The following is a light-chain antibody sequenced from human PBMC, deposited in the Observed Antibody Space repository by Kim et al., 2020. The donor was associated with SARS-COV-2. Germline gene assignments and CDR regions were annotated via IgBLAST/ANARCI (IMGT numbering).Light chain of an antibody. V-gene: IGKV3-11*01. J-gene: IGKJ3*01. CDR2: DAS. CDR3: QQRSNWPGLFT. Sequence: PGERATLSCRASQSVSSYLAWYQQKPGQAPRLLIYDASNRATGIPARFSGSGSGTDFTLTISSLEPEDFAVYYCQQRSNWPGLFTFGPGTKVDIK. CDR1: QSVSSY.